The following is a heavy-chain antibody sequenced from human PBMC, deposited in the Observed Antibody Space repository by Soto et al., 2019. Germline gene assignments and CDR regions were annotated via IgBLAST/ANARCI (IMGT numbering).Heavy chain of an antibody. Sequence: LGGSLRLSCAASGFTFSSYSMNWVRQAPGKGLEWVSSISSSSSYIYYADSVKGRFTISRDNSHNTLYLQVHSLTAEDTAVYYCAKDRRAGGNSAFYFDFWGQGAQVTVSS. CDR3: AKDRRAGGNSAFYFDF. CDR1: GFTFSSYS. D-gene: IGHD3-16*01. J-gene: IGHJ4*02. CDR2: ISSSSSYI. V-gene: IGHV3-21*04.